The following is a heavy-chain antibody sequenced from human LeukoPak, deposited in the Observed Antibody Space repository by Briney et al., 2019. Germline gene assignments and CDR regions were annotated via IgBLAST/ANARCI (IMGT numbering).Heavy chain of an antibody. V-gene: IGHV1-2*02. Sequence: ASVKVSCKASGYTFTGYYMHWVRQAPGQGLEWMGWINPNSGGTNYAQKFQGRVTMTRDTSISTAYMELSRLRSDDTAVYYCARDWSRGGKNWFDPWGREPWSPSPQ. CDR2: INPNSGGT. D-gene: IGHD6-25*01. CDR3: ARDWSRGGKNWFDP. CDR1: GYTFTGYY. J-gene: IGHJ5*02.